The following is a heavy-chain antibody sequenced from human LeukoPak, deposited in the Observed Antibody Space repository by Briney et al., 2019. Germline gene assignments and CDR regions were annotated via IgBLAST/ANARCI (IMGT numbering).Heavy chain of an antibody. CDR1: GGTFSSYA. CDR3: ARVAVVSTYNWFDP. J-gene: IGHJ5*02. Sequence: ASVKVSCKASGGTFSSYAISWVRQAPGQGLEWMGGIIPIFGTANYAQKFQGRVTITADESTSTAYMELSNLRSEDTAVYYCARVAVVSTYNWFDPWGQGTLVTVSS. D-gene: IGHD2-8*02. CDR2: IIPIFGTA. V-gene: IGHV1-69*13.